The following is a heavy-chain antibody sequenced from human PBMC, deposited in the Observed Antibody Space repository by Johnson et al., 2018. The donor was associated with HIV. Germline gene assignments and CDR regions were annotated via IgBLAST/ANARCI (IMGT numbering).Heavy chain of an antibody. Sequence: QMQLVESGGGLVQPGGSLRLSCAASGFTVSSNYMSWVRQAPGKGLEWVAVIWYDGSNKYYADSVKGRFTISRDNSKNTLYLQMNSLRAEDTAVYYCAKDLNYGSGPVDIWGQGTMVTVSS. D-gene: IGHD3-10*01. CDR1: GFTVSSNY. V-gene: IGHV3-33*06. CDR3: AKDLNYGSGPVDI. CDR2: IWYDGSNK. J-gene: IGHJ3*02.